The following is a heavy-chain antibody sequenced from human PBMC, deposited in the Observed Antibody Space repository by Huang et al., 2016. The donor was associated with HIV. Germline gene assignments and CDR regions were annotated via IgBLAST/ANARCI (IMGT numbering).Heavy chain of an antibody. V-gene: IGHV4-34*02. J-gene: IGHJ3*02. CDR1: GGSFSGHY. D-gene: IGHD3-22*01. CDR3: ARMFKYDSGGYWGNDAFDI. CDR2: ISDGGRN. Sequence: QVQLQQWGAELLKPSETLSLTCAVSGGSFSGHYWIWIRQPPGRGLEWIGEISDGGRNTYNPSLKSRVTISGDTAQSQFSLKLNSVTAADTAIYYCARMFKYDSGGYWGNDAFDIWGQGTMVTVSS.